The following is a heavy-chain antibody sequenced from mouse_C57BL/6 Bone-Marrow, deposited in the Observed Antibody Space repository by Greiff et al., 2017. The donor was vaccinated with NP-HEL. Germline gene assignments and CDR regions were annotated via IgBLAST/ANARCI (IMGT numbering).Heavy chain of an antibody. Sequence: EVQLQQSGAELVRPGASVKLSCTASGFNIKDDYMHWVKQRPEQGLEWIRWIDPENGDTEYASKFQGKATITADTSSNTAYLQLSSLTSEDTAVYYCTTWDLDYWGQGTTLTVSS. J-gene: IGHJ2*01. D-gene: IGHD4-1*01. CDR3: TTWDLDY. CDR1: GFNIKDDY. V-gene: IGHV14-4*01. CDR2: IDPENGDT.